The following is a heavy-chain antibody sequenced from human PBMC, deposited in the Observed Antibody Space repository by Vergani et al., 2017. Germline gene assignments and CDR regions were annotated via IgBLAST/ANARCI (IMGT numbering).Heavy chain of an antibody. CDR2: IIPIFGIA. V-gene: IGHV1-69*17. CDR1: GGTFSSYA. CDR3: VGIARGYSGYDRKYYYYYGMDV. J-gene: IGHJ6*02. D-gene: IGHD5-12*01. Sequence: QVQLVQSGAEVKKPGSSVKVSCKASGGTFSSYAISWVRQAPGQGLEWMGGIIPIFGIANYAQKFQGRVTITADKSTSTAYMELSSLRSEDTAVYYCVGIARGYSGYDRKYYYYYGMDVWGQGTTVTVSS.